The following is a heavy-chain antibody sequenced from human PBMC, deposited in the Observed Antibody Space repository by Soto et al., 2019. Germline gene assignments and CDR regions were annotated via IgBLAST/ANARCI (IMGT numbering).Heavy chain of an antibody. CDR1: AYTFSSYG. CDR3: ARGAYYDSSGSRNYHYYGLKV. D-gene: IGHD3-22*01. Sequence: QAQLMQSGAEVKRPGASVKVSCRSCAYTFSSYGITWVRQAPGQGLEWLGWVSPYDGKTNYAPSFQGRVYMSTDTSANTVYMELRSLRVDDTANYYCARGAYYDSSGSRNYHYYGLKVRGQGTTVTVS. CDR2: VSPYDGKT. V-gene: IGHV1-18*04. J-gene: IGHJ6*02.